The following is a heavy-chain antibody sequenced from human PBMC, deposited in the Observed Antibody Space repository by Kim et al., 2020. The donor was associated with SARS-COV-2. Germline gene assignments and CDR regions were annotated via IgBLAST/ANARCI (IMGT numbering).Heavy chain of an antibody. V-gene: IGHV3-23*01. D-gene: IGHD3-22*01. CDR3: TKRIDFSGYSHFDY. J-gene: IGHJ4*02. Sequence: YADSVKCRFTISRDSSKNTLFLQMDSLVAEDTAVYFCTKRIDFSGYSHFDYWGQGTLVTVSS.